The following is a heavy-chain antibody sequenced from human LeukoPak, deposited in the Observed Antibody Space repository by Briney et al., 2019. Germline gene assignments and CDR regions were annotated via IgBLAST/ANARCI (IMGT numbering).Heavy chain of an antibody. CDR2: ISAYNGNT. CDR3: ASVVDTAMVGAFDI. D-gene: IGHD5-18*01. J-gene: IGHJ3*02. Sequence: APVKVSCKASGYTFTSYGISWVRQAPGQGLEWMGWISAYNGNTNYAQKLQGRVTMTTDTSTSTAYMELRSLRSDDTAVYYCASVVDTAMVGAFDIWGQGTMVTVSS. V-gene: IGHV1-18*01. CDR1: GYTFTSYG.